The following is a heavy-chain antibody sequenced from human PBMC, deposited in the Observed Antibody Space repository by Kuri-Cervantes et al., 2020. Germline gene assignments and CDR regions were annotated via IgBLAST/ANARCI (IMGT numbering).Heavy chain of an antibody. CDR3: VGGAYSYGYSVS. J-gene: IGHJ5*02. CDR1: GFTFSSYE. Sequence: GGSLRLSCAASGFTFSSYEMNWVRQAPGKGLEWVSYISSSGSTIYYADSVKGRFTISRDNAKNSLYLQMNSLRAEDTAVYYCVGGAYSYGYSVSWGQGTLVTVSS. CDR2: ISSSGSTI. D-gene: IGHD5-18*01. V-gene: IGHV3-48*03.